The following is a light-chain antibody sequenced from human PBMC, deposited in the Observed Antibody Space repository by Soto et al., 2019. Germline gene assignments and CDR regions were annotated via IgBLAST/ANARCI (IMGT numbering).Light chain of an antibody. J-gene: IGKJ3*01. Sequence: EIVLTQSPGTLSLSPGERATLSCRASQIVSTNFLAWYQQKPGQAPRLLIYGVSTRATGIPDRFSGSGSGTDFTLTISRLEPEDFALYYCQQHGDSPFTFGPGTKVDIK. V-gene: IGKV3-20*01. CDR2: GVS. CDR3: QQHGDSPFT. CDR1: QIVSTNF.